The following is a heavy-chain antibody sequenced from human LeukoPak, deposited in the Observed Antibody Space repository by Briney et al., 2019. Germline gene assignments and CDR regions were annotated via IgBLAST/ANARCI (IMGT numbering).Heavy chain of an antibody. V-gene: IGHV4-34*01. CDR2: ISHRGST. J-gene: IGHJ6*02. CDR1: GGSFSGYY. D-gene: IGHD2-21*02. CDR3: ARGRVVVVTAASYYYYGMDV. Sequence: PSETLALTCAVYGGSFSGYYWSWIRQPPGKGLEWIGEISHRGSTNYNPSLKSRVTISVDTSKNQFSLKLSSVTAADTAVYYCARGRVVVVTAASYYYYGMDVWGQGTTVTVSS.